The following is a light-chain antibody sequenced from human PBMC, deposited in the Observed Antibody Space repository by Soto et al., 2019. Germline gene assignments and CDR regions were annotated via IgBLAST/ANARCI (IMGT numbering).Light chain of an antibody. CDR3: QQYNSYSGT. J-gene: IGKJ1*01. CDR2: KAA. CDR1: QSISSW. Sequence: DIQMTQSPSTLSASVGDRVTITCRASQSISSWLAWYQQKPGKAHKLLIYKAASLESGVPSRFSGSGSGTEVTLTISSLQPDDFATYFCQQYNSYSGTFGQGTKVEIK. V-gene: IGKV1-5*03.